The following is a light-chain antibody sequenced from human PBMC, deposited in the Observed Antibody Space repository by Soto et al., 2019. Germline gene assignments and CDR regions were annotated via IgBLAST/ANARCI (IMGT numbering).Light chain of an antibody. CDR3: ALYMGSGIWN. Sequence: NFMLTQPHSVSESPGKTVTISCTRSSGSIANNYVQWYQQRPGSAPTTVIYENKLRPSGGPGRFSGSILGNKAALTITGAQADDESDYYCALYMGSGIWNFGGGTKVTVL. V-gene: IGLV6-57*04. J-gene: IGLJ2*01. CDR1: SGSIANNY. CDR2: ENK.